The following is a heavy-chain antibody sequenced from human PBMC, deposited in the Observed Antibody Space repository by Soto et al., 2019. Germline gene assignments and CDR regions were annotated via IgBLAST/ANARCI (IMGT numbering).Heavy chain of an antibody. CDR1: GFTFSSYW. CDR3: ARDGVRYFDWAPPYYYGMDV. Sequence: QSGGSLRLSCAASGFTFSSYWMSWVRQAPGKGLEWVANIKQDGSEKYYVDSVKGRFTISRDNAKNSLYLQMNSLRAEDTAVYYCARDGVRYFDWAPPYYYGMDVWGQGTTVTVSS. J-gene: IGHJ6*02. D-gene: IGHD3-9*01. V-gene: IGHV3-7*03. CDR2: IKQDGSEK.